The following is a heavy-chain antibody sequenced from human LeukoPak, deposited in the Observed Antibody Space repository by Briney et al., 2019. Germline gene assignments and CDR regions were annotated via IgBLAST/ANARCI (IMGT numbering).Heavy chain of an antibody. D-gene: IGHD3-22*01. Sequence: SETLSLTCTVSGYSISSGYYWGWIRQSPGKGLEWIGSFYYSGSTYYNPSLKSRVTISVDTSKNQFSLKLTSVTAADTAVYYCVNYYDDSDYQQPKHFDRWGQGTLVTVSS. J-gene: IGHJ4*02. V-gene: IGHV4-38-2*02. CDR3: VNYYDDSDYQQPKHFDR. CDR1: GYSISSGYY. CDR2: FYYSGST.